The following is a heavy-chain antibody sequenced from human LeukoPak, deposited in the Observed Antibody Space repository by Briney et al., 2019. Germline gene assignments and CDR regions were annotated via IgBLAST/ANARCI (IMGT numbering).Heavy chain of an antibody. V-gene: IGHV1-2*02. CDR3: ARRGPQYDLWSGYERQVDMDV. CDR1: GYTFTGYY. CDR2: IDPNSGDT. J-gene: IGHJ6*03. D-gene: IGHD3-3*01. Sequence: GASVKVSCKASGYTFTGYYMHWVRQAPGQGLEWMGWIDPNSGDTKYAQKFQGGVTMTRDTSISTAYMELSWLRSDDTAVYYCARRGPQYDLWSGYERQVDMDVWGKGTTVTVSS.